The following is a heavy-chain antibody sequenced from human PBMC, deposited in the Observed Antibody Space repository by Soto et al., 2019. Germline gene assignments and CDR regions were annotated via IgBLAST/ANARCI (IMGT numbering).Heavy chain of an antibody. CDR2: VNNGGGGT. CDR3: AKERLGRGIDY. CDR1: GFTFSNYA. J-gene: IGHJ4*02. D-gene: IGHD3-10*01. Sequence: EVFLLDSGGGLVQPGGSLRLSCAASGFTFSNYAMTWVRQAPGKGPEWISTVNNGGGGTYYADSVKGRSTISRDNSKNTLYSQVSSLRAEDTAVYYCAKERLGRGIDYWGQGILVTVSS. V-gene: IGHV3-23*01.